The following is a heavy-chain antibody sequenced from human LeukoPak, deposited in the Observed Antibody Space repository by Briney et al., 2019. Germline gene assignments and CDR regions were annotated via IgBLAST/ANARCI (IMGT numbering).Heavy chain of an antibody. V-gene: IGHV4-31*11. CDR1: GGSISSADFY. Sequence: PSETLSLTCAVSGGSISSADFYWSWILQHPGKGLEWIAFIYYSGRVYYNPSLKSRVSISIDTSKNQFSLTLNSVTAADTAVYYCARGSDFFDYWGQGTLVTVSS. CDR3: ARGSDFFDY. CDR2: IYYSGRV. J-gene: IGHJ4*02.